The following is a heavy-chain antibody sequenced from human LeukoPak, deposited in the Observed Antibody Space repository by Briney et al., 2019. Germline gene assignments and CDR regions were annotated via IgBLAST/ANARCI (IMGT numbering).Heavy chain of an antibody. V-gene: IGHV5-51*01. J-gene: IGHJ4*02. CDR2: IFPGDSDT. CDR3: ARRPLSAVIQNYFEY. D-gene: IGHD2-21*01. CDR1: GYSFTSYW. Sequence: GESLKISCKGSGYSFTSYWIGWVRQMPGKGLEWMGIIFPGDSDTRYSPSFQGQVTISADESINTAYLQWSSLKASDTAMYYCARRPLSAVIQNYFEYWGQGTLVTVSS.